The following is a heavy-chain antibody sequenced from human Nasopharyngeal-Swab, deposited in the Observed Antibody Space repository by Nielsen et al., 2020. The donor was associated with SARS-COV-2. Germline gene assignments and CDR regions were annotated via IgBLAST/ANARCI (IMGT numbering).Heavy chain of an antibody. J-gene: IGHJ6*02. CDR2: INTDESEK. V-gene: IGHV3-7*03. Sequence: VRQAPGKGLEWVANINTDESEKHYLDSVKGRFTTSRANAKNSLYLQMYSLSAEDTAVYYCARGHCGMDVWGQGTTVTVSS. CDR3: ARGHCGMDV. D-gene: IGHD3-10*01.